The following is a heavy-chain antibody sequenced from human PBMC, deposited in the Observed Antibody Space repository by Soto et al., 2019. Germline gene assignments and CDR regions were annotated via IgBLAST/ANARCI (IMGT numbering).Heavy chain of an antibody. Sequence: ASVKVSCKASGYTFTSYGISWVRQAPGQGLEWMGWISAHNGNTNHAQKLQGRVTMTTDTSTSTAYMELRSLRSEDTAVYYCARGGDYGDGDYYYYGMDVWGQGTTVTVSS. CDR2: ISAHNGNT. J-gene: IGHJ6*02. V-gene: IGHV1-18*01. D-gene: IGHD4-17*01. CDR1: GYTFTSYG. CDR3: ARGGDYGDGDYYYYGMDV.